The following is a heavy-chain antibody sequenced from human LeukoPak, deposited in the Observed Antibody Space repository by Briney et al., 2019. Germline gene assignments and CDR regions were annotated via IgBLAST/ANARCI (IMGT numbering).Heavy chain of an antibody. CDR2: ISGSSNSYT. D-gene: IGHD2-15*01. Sequence: GGSLRLSCAASGFTFSDYYMSWVRQAPGKGLEWVSYISGSSNSYTNYGESVKGRFTISRDNAKKSLYLQMSSLRAEDTAVFYCARTYCSGGSCYLDYWGQGSLVTVSS. J-gene: IGHJ4*02. CDR3: ARTYCSGGSCYLDY. V-gene: IGHV3-11*03. CDR1: GFTFSDYY.